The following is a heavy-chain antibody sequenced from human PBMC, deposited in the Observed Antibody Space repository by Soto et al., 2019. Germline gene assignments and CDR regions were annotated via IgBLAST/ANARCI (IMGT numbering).Heavy chain of an antibody. CDR1: GFTFSSYA. D-gene: IGHD5-12*01. CDR2: ISYDGSNK. V-gene: IGHV3-30-3*01. CDR3: ARSRWLPSVWRSYYFDY. J-gene: IGHJ4*02. Sequence: QVQLVESGGGVVQPGRSLRLSCAASGFTFSSYAMHWVRQAPGKGLEWVAVISYDGSNKYYADSVKGRFTISRDNSTNPLYLQMNSLRAEDTAVYYCARSRWLPSVWRSYYFDYWGQGTLVTVSS.